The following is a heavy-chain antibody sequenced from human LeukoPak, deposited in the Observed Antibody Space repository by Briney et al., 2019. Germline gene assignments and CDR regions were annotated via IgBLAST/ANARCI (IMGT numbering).Heavy chain of an antibody. Sequence: ASVKVSCKTSGYTFTNYGISWVRQAPGLGLEWMGWSSAYNGNTNYAQKVQGRVTMTTDTSTSTAYMELRSLRFDDTAVYYCARDQSVRLLQTSSTYFKHVFAIWGQGSMVPVSS. D-gene: IGHD6-13*01. V-gene: IGHV1-18*01. CDR3: ARDQSVRLLQTSSTYFKHVFAI. CDR1: GYTFTNYG. J-gene: IGHJ3*02. CDR2: SSAYNGNT.